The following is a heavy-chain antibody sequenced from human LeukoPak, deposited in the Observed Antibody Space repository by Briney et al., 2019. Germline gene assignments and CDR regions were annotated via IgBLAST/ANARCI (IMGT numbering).Heavy chain of an antibody. CDR1: GGSISSGSYY. Sequence: SETLSLTCTVSGGSISSGSYYWSWIRQPAGKGLEWIGRIYTSGSTNYNPSLKSRVTISVDTSKNQFSLKLSSVTAADTAVYYCARGSERRFLEWLFEDYWGQGTLVTVSS. J-gene: IGHJ4*02. CDR3: ARGSERRFLEWLFEDY. CDR2: IYTSGST. D-gene: IGHD3-3*01. V-gene: IGHV4-61*02.